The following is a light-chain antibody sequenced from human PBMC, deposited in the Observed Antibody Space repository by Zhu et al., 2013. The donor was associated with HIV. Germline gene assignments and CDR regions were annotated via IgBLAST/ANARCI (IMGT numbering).Light chain of an antibody. J-gene: IGLJ1*01. CDR2: DSN. V-gene: IGLV1-51*01. CDR3: GTWDSRLTAYV. CDR1: TSNIGSNY. Sequence: QSVLTQPPSVSAAPGQQVTISCSGRTSNIGSNYVSWYQQVPGTAPKLLIYDSNERPSGIPDRFSGSKSGTSATLGITGLQTGDEADYYCGTWDSRLTAYVFGSGTKVTVL.